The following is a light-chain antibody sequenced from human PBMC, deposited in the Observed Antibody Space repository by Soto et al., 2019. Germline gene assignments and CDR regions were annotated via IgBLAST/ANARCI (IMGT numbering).Light chain of an antibody. CDR2: STS. J-gene: IGKJ5*01. Sequence: IQMTQSPSSLSASVGDRVTITCRASQDIGIYLAWYQQRPGTVPKLLIYSTSTLQSGFPSRFSGSGSWTDFTLTISSLQPEDVAAYYCQSYNSVPVTFGQGTRLEIK. CDR1: QDIGIY. CDR3: QSYNSVPVT. V-gene: IGKV1-27*01.